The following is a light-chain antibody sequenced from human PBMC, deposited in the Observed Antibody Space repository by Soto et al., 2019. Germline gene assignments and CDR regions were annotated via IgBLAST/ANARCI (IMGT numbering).Light chain of an antibody. J-gene: IGKJ2*01. CDR2: GAS. V-gene: IGKV3-15*01. CDR1: QSVSSN. CDR3: QQYNNWPMYT. Sequence: EIVMTQSPATLSVSPGERATLSCRASQSVSSNLAWYQQKPGQAPRLLIYGASTRATGIPAMFSGSGSGTKFTLTISSLQSEDFAVYYCQQYNNWPMYTFGQGTKLEIK.